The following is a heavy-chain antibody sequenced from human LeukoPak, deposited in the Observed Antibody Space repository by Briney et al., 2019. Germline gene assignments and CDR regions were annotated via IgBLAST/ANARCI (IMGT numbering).Heavy chain of an antibody. CDR1: GGSISSSSYY. D-gene: IGHD2-2*01. CDR2: IYYSGST. J-gene: IGHJ5*02. Sequence: SETLSLTCTVSGGSISSSSYYWGWIRQPPGKGLEWIGSIYYSGSTYYNPSLKSRVTISVDTSKNQSSLKLSSVTAADTAVYYCARTRIGYCSSTSCYAGNWFDPWGQGTLVAVSS. V-gene: IGHV4-39*01. CDR3: ARTRIGYCSSTSCYAGNWFDP.